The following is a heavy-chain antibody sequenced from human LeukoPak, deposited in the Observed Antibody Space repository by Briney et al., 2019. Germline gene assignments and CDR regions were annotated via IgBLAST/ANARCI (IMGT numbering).Heavy chain of an antibody. CDR1: GFTFSSYA. Sequence: HAGGSLRLSCAASGFTFSSYAMNWVRQAPGKGLEWVSAITGSGGRTYYADSVKGRFTISRDNSKNTLYPQMNSLRAEDTAIYYCAKEYTGTFSPFPSYFDNWGQGTLVTVSS. CDR3: AKEYTGTFSPFPSYFDN. D-gene: IGHD1-26*01. J-gene: IGHJ4*02. CDR2: ITGSGGRT. V-gene: IGHV3-23*01.